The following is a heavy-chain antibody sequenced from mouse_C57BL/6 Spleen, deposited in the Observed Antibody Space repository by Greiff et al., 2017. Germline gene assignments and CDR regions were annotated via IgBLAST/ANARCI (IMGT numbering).Heavy chain of an antibody. CDR3: ERKVYYSNVYYAMDY. Sequence: VLLVESGAELMKPGASVKLSCKATGYTFTGYWIEWVKQRPGHGLEWIGEILPGSGSTNYNEKFKGKATITADTSSNTAYMQLSSLTTEDSAIYYCERKVYYSNVYYAMDYWGQGTAVTASS. D-gene: IGHD2-5*01. CDR1: GYTFTGYW. CDR2: ILPGSGST. V-gene: IGHV1-9*01. J-gene: IGHJ4*01.